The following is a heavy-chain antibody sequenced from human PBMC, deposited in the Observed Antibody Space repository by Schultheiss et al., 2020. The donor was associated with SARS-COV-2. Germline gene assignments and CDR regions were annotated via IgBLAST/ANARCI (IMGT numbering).Heavy chain of an antibody. CDR2: ISYDGSNK. CDR1: GFTFSSYA. Sequence: GGSLRLSCAASGFTFSSYAMHWVRRAPGKGLEWVAVISYDGSNKYYADSVKGRFTISRDNSKNTLYLQMNSLRAEDTAVYYCVRGGPTIFGVVIDYWGQGTLVTVSS. CDR3: VRGGPTIFGVVIDY. D-gene: IGHD3-3*01. J-gene: IGHJ4*02. V-gene: IGHV3-30*01.